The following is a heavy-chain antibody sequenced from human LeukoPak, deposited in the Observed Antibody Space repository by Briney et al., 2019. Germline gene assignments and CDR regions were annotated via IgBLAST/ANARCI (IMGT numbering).Heavy chain of an antibody. D-gene: IGHD3-10*01. V-gene: IGHV4-34*01. CDR3: ARGLGMKVRGVMPFDC. CDR2: INHSGST. CDR1: GGSFSGYY. J-gene: IGHJ4*02. Sequence: SETLSLTCAVYGGSFSGYYWSWIRQPPGKGLEWIGEINHSGSTNYNPSLKSRVTISVDPSKNQFSLKPSSVTAEDTAVYYCARGLGMKVRGVMPFDCWGQGTLVTVSS.